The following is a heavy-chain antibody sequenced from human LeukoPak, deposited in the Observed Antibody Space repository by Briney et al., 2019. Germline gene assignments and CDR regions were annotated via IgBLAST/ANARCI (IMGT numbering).Heavy chain of an antibody. D-gene: IGHD5-12*01. J-gene: IGHJ4*02. CDR1: GYTFTNYG. CDR3: ARDRNGYDFDY. CDR2: ISAYNGNT. Sequence: ASVKVSCKASGYTFTNYGISWVRQAPGQGLEWMGWISAYNGNTNYAQRLQGRVTMTTDTSTSTAYMELRSLRSDDTAVYYCARDRNGYDFDYWGQGTLVTVSS. V-gene: IGHV1-18*01.